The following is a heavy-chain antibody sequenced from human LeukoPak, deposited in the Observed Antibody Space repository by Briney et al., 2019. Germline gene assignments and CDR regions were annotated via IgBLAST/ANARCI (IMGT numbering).Heavy chain of an antibody. J-gene: IGHJ4*02. D-gene: IGHD2-15*01. CDR1: GFTFSSYD. Sequence: PSGGSLRLSCAASGFTFSSYDMTWVRQAPGKGLERVSTFGGSGTSTYYADSVKGRFTISRDNSKNTLYLQMNGLRAEDTAVYYCAKGSSCDYWGQGTLVTVSS. CDR2: FGGSGTST. V-gene: IGHV3-23*01. CDR3: AKGSSCDY.